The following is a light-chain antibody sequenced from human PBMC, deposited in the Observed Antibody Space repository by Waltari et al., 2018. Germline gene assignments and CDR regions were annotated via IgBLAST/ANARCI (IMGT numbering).Light chain of an antibody. V-gene: IGLV2-14*01. Sequence: SALTQPASVSGSPGQSIPISCTATSSDVGGYNYVSWYQQHPGKAPKLMIYEVSNRPSGVSNRFSGSKSGNTASLTISGLQAEDEADYYCSSYTSSSVVFGGGTKLTVL. CDR3: SSYTSSSVV. J-gene: IGLJ2*01. CDR1: SSDVGGYNY. CDR2: EVS.